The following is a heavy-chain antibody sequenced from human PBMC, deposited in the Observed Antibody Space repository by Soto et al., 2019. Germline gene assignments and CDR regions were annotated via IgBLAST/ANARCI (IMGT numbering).Heavy chain of an antibody. Sequence: QVQLVQSGAEVKKPGSSVKVSCKASGGTFSSYAISWVRQAPGQGREWMGGIIPIFGTANYAQKFQGRVTITADESTRTAYMELSSLRSEDTAVYYCARCGSSSNYYGMDVWGQGTTVTVSS. D-gene: IGHD6-6*01. CDR1: GGTFSSYA. V-gene: IGHV1-69*01. CDR2: IIPIFGTA. J-gene: IGHJ6*02. CDR3: ARCGSSSNYYGMDV.